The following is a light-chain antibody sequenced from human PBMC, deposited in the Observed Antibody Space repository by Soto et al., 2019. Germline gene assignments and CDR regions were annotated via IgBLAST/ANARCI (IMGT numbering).Light chain of an antibody. CDR3: QQSYSTLFT. CDR2: TAS. Sequence: DIQMTQSPSSLSASVGDRVTITCRASQRINSYLNWYQKKPGIAPKLLIYTASTLQSGVPSRFSGSGSGTDFTLTISSLQPEDFATYYCQQSYSTLFTFGPGTKVDIK. CDR1: QRINSY. J-gene: IGKJ3*01. V-gene: IGKV1-39*01.